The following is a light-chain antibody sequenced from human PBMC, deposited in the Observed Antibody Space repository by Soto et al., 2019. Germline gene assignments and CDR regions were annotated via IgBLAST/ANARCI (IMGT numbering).Light chain of an antibody. CDR2: DAS. CDR1: QSISSW. V-gene: IGKV1-5*01. J-gene: IGKJ1*01. CDR3: QQYYNLLWT. Sequence: IQMTQSPSTLSASVGDRVTITCRASQSISSWLAWYQQKPGQAPKLLIYDASSSESGVPSRFSGSGSGTEFTLTISSLQPDDFATYYCQQYYNLLWTFGQGTKVDI.